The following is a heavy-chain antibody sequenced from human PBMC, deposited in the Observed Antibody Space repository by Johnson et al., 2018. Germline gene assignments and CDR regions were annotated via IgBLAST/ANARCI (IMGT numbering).Heavy chain of an antibody. V-gene: IGHV3-66*03. CDR1: GFTVSSNY. Sequence: VQLVQSGGGLIQPGGSLRLSCAASGFTVSSNYMSWVRQAPGKGLEWVSVIYSGGSTYYADSVKGRFTISRDNSKNTLYLQMKSLRAEDTAVYYCANDRGGYRDGGPDYWGQGTLVTVSS. J-gene: IGHJ4*02. D-gene: IGHD5-18*01. CDR2: IYSGGST. CDR3: ANDRGGYRDGGPDY.